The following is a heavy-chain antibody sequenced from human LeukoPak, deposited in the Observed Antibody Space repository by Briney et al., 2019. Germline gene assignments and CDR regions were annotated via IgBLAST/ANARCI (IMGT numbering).Heavy chain of an antibody. D-gene: IGHD1-26*01. Sequence: GGSLRLSCAASGFTFSSYEMNWVRQAPGKGLEWVSYISNRGITIYYADSVKGRFTISRDNAKNSLYLQMNSLRAEDTAVYYCARDFKWEPGGYWGQGTLVTVSS. CDR1: GFTFSSYE. CDR2: ISNRGITI. J-gene: IGHJ4*02. CDR3: ARDFKWEPGGY. V-gene: IGHV3-48*03.